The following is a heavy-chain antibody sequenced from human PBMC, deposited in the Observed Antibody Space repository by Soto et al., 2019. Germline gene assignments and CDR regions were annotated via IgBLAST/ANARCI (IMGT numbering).Heavy chain of an antibody. CDR3: AKDICSSTSCPPSPDY. CDR2: ISYDGSNK. V-gene: IGHV3-30*18. D-gene: IGHD2-2*01. Sequence: SLRLSCAASGFTFSSYGMHWVRQAPGKGLEWVAVISYDGSNKYYADSVKGRFTISRDNSKNTLYLQMNSLRAEDTAVYYCAKDICSSTSCPPSPDYWGQGTLVTVSS. J-gene: IGHJ4*02. CDR1: GFTFSSYG.